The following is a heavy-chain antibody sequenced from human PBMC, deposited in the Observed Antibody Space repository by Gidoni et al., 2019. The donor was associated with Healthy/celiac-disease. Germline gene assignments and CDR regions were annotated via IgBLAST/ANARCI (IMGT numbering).Heavy chain of an antibody. D-gene: IGHD1-26*01. V-gene: IGHV2-26*01. CDR3: ARIRVVGASTWDY. J-gene: IGHJ4*02. Sequence: QVTLTESGPVLVTPTETLTLTCTVSGFSLSNARMGVSWIRQPPGKALELLAHMFSNDEKSYSTSLKSRLTISKDTFKSQVVLTMTNMDPVDTATYYCARIRVVGASTWDYWGQGTLGHRLL. CDR2: MFSNDEK. CDR1: GFSLSNARMG.